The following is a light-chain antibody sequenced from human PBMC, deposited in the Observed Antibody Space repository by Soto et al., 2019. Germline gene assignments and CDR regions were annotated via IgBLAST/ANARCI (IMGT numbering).Light chain of an antibody. V-gene: IGLV2-8*01. CDR3: QSYDTRLGDWV. CDR1: SSDVGGYNY. Sequence: QSALTQPPSASGSPGQSVTISCTGTSSDVGGYNYVSWYQQHPGKAPKLMIYEVSKRPSGVPDRFSGSKSGNTASLTVSGLQAEDEADYYCQSYDTRLGDWVFGGGTKLTVL. CDR2: EVS. J-gene: IGLJ3*02.